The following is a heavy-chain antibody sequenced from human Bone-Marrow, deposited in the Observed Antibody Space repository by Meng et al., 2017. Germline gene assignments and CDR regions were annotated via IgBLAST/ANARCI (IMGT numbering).Heavy chain of an antibody. V-gene: IGHV4-34*01. D-gene: IGHD5-18*01. CDR1: GRTFSDYY. CDR2: INHSGGT. CDR3: ARQGDTAMATFDY. Sequence: QVQLQQWGAGLWKPAETLSLTCAGYGRTFSDYYWSWIRQPPGKGLEWIGEINHSGGTKYTPSLESRVTISIDTSKNQFSLKLSSVTAADTAIYYCARQGDTAMATFDYWGQGTLVTVSS. J-gene: IGHJ4*02.